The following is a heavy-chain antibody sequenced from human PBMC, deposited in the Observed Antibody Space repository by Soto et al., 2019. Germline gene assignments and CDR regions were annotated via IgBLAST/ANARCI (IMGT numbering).Heavy chain of an antibody. J-gene: IGHJ5*02. Sequence: PSETLSLTCTVSCASLSGFYWSWIRKSAGKGLEWIGRIYATGTTDYNPSLKSRVMMPVDTSKKQFSLKLRSVTAADPAVYYCVRDGTKTLRDWFDPWGQG. CDR3: VRDGTKTLRDWFDP. V-gene: IGHV4-4*07. CDR2: IYATGTT. CDR1: CASLSGFY. D-gene: IGHD1-1*01.